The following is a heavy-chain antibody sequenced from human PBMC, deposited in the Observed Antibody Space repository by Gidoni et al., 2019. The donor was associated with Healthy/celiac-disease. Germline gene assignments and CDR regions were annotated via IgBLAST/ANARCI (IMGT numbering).Heavy chain of an antibody. V-gene: IGHV5-51*01. CDR2: IYPGDSDT. D-gene: IGHD3-22*01. CDR3: ARLGWSDLKWLSGMDV. J-gene: IGHJ6*02. Sequence: EVQLVQSGAEVKKPGESLKISGKGSGYRFTSYWIGWVRQMPGKGLEWMGIIYPGDSDTRYSPSFQGQVTISADKSISTAYLQWSSLKASDTAMYYCARLGWSDLKWLSGMDVWGQGTTVTVSS. CDR1: GYRFTSYW.